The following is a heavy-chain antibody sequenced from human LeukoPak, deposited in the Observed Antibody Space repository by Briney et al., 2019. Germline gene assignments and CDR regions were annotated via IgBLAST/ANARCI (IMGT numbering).Heavy chain of an antibody. J-gene: IGHJ6*02. CDR2: ISSSSSYI. CDR3: ARDPPVTNYYYGMDV. CDR1: GFTFSSYS. D-gene: IGHD4-17*01. Sequence: GGSLRLSCAASGFTFSSYSMSWVRQAPGKGLEWDSSISSSSSYIYYADSVKGRFTISRGNAKNSLYLQMNSLRAEDTAVYYCARDPPVTNYYYGMDVWGQGTTVTVSS. V-gene: IGHV3-21*01.